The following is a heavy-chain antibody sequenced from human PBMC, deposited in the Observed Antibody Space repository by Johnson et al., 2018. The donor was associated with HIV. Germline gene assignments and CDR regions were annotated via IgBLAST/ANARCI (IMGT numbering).Heavy chain of an antibody. CDR1: GFILSDYY. D-gene: IGHD6-13*01. CDR3: ARPNRPQYRSTFDI. V-gene: IGHV3-11*01. CDR2: MSTSGSPS. J-gene: IGHJ3*02. Sequence: QVQLVESGGGLVKPGGSLRLSCAASGFILSDYYMSWVRQAPGKGPECVSYMSTSGSPSYYVDSVKDRFTISRDNAKNSLYLQMSSLRAEDTAIYYCARPNRPQYRSTFDIWGQGTKVTVSS.